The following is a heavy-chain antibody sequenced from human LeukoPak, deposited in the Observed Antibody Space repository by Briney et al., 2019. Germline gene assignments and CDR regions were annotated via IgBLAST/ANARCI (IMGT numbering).Heavy chain of an antibody. J-gene: IGHJ4*02. Sequence: GGSLRLSCAASGFTFSSYGMHWVRQAPGKGLEWVAFIRYDGSNKYYADSVKGRFTISRDSSKNTLYLQMNSLRAEDTAVYYCAKTPLTNYDFWSGYRPGHFDYWGQGTLVTVSS. V-gene: IGHV3-30*02. CDR1: GFTFSSYG. CDR3: AKTPLTNYDFWSGYRPGHFDY. CDR2: IRYDGSNK. D-gene: IGHD3-3*01.